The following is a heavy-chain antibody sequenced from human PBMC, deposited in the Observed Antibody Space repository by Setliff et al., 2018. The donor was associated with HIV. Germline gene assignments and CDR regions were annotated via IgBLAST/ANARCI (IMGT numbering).Heavy chain of an antibody. V-gene: IGHV4-39*01. D-gene: IGHD3-10*01. CDR3: ARKNYDGSGSSSYSFDY. CDR2: IFYSGST. J-gene: IGHJ4*02. CDR1: GGSISSCNYY. Sequence: SETLSLTCTVAGGSISSCNYYWGWIRQPPGEGLEWIGSIFYSGSTYYNPSLKSRVTISVDTSKNQLSLKLTSVTAADTAVYYCARKNYDGSGSSSYSFDYWGQGTLVTVSS.